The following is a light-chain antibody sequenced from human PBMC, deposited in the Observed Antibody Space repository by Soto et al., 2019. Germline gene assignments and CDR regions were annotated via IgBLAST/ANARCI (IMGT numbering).Light chain of an antibody. Sequence: QSVLTQPPTVSGAPGQTVTISCTGSSSNLGARYDVHWYQQVPGKAPKLLFFGSSDRASGVPDRFSGSKSGTSASLAITGLQADDEATYFCQSYDKSLSGSVFGGGTKLTVL. CDR2: GSS. CDR3: QSYDKSLSGSV. CDR1: SSNLGARYD. J-gene: IGLJ3*02. V-gene: IGLV1-40*01.